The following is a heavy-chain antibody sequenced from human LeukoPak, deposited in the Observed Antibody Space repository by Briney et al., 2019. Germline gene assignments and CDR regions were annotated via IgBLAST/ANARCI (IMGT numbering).Heavy chain of an antibody. CDR3: ARGSEIFDWLLHDFDY. D-gene: IGHD3-9*01. J-gene: IGHJ4*02. CDR1: GFTFSSYE. CDR2: ISSSGSTI. Sequence: GGSLRLSCAASGFTFSSYEMNWVRQAPGKGLEWVSYISSSGSTIYYADSVKGRFTISRDNAKNSLYLQMNSLRAEDTAVYYCARGSEIFDWLLHDFDYWGQGTLVTVSS. V-gene: IGHV3-48*03.